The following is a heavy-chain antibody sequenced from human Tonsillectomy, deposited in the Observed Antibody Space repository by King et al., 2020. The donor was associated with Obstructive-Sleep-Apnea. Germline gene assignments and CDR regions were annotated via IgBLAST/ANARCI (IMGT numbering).Heavy chain of an antibody. CDR2: ISGSGGST. J-gene: IGHJ4*02. CDR1: GFTFSSYA. Sequence: VQLVESGGGLVQPGGSLRLSCAASGFTFSSYAMSWVRQAPGKGLEWVATISGSGGSTYYADSVKGRFTISRDNSKNTLYLQMNSLRAEDTAVYYCAKHDYCDYVLPITVGYWGQGTLVTVSP. CDR3: AKHDYCDYVLPITVGY. D-gene: IGHD4-17*01. V-gene: IGHV3-23*04.